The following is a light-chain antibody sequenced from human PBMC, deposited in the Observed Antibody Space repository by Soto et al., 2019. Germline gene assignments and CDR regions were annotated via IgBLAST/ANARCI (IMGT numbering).Light chain of an antibody. J-gene: IGKJ1*01. CDR2: GAS. CDR3: QQYNNWPG. CDR1: QSVSRN. V-gene: IGKV3-15*01. Sequence: EIVMTQSPATLSVSPGERATLSCRASQSVSRNLAWYQQKPGQAPRLLIYGASTRATGIPARFSGSGSGTEFTLTISSLQSEDFAVYYCQQYNNWPGFGQGTKVEIK.